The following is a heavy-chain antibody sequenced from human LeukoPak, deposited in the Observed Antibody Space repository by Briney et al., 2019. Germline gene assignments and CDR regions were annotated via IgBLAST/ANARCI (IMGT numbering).Heavy chain of an antibody. D-gene: IGHD1-26*01. V-gene: IGHV3-66*01. CDR1: GFTVSSNY. CDR2: IYSGGST. Sequence: GESLRLSCAASGFTVSSNYMSWVRQAPGKGLEWVSVIYSGGSTYYADSVKGRFTISRDNSKNTLYLQMNSLRAEDTAVYYCVRDKGGRSGAIYYDAFDVWGQGTMVTVSS. CDR3: VRDKGGRSGAIYYDAFDV. J-gene: IGHJ3*01.